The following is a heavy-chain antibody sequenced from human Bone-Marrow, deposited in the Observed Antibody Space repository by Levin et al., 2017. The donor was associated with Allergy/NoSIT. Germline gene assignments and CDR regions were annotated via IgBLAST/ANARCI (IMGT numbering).Heavy chain of an antibody. CDR1: GGSISSYY. CDR3: ARATSGAYDFWSGSHFDY. Sequence: PSETLSLTCTVSGGSISSYYWSWIRQPPGKGLEWIGYIYYSGSTNYNPSLKSRVTISVDTSKNQFSLKLSSVTAADTAVYYCARATSGAYDFWSGSHFDYWGQGTLVTVSS. V-gene: IGHV4-59*01. J-gene: IGHJ4*02. CDR2: IYYSGST. D-gene: IGHD3-3*01.